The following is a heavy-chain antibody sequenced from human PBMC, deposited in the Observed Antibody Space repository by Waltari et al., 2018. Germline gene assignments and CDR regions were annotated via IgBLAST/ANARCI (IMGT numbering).Heavy chain of an antibody. V-gene: IGHV3-74*01. CDR3: AKLTPPEDY. CDR1: GSSFSSSW. Sequence: EVQLVESGGSLVQPGGSLRLSCATSGSSFSSSWMHWVRHSPGKGLVWVSRINSEGGGIGYADSVRGRFTVSRDNARNTLYLQMNSLRDEDTAVYYCAKLTPPEDYWGQGTLVTVSS. CDR2: INSEGGGI. J-gene: IGHJ4*02. D-gene: IGHD7-27*01.